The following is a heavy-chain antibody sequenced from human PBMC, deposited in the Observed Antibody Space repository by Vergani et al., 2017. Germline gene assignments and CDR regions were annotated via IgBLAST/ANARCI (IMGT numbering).Heavy chain of an antibody. Sequence: QVQLQESGPGLVKPSETLSLTCTVSGGSISSYYWSWIRQPPGKGLEWIGYIYYSGSTNYNPSLKSRVTISVDTSKNQFSLKLSSVTAADTAVYYCGRDGRESRGHLDYWGQGTLVTVS. CDR2: IYYSGST. D-gene: IGHD3-22*01. V-gene: IGHV4-59*01. CDR1: GGSISSYY. CDR3: GRDGRESRGHLDY. J-gene: IGHJ4*02.